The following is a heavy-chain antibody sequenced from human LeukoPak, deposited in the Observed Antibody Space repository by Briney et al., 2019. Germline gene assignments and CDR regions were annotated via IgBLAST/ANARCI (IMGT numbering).Heavy chain of an antibody. CDR1: GFTFDDDA. CDR3: AKEYSSRLNYFDY. Sequence: PGGSLRLSCAASGFTFDDDAMHWVRQAPGKGLEWVSLISWDGGSTYYADSVKGRFTISRDNSKNSLYLQMDSLRAEDTALYYCAKEYSSRLNYFDYWGQGTLVTVSS. V-gene: IGHV3-43D*03. CDR2: ISWDGGST. J-gene: IGHJ4*02. D-gene: IGHD6-13*01.